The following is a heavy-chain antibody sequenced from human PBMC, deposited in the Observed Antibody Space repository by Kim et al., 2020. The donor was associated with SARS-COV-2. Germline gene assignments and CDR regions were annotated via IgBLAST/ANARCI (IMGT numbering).Heavy chain of an antibody. CDR2: INHSGST. J-gene: IGHJ6*02. D-gene: IGHD6-6*01. CDR3: ARGRGRSSSRSQFYYYGMDV. Sequence: SETLSLTCAVYGGSFSGYYWSWIRQPPGKGLEWIGEINHSGSTNYNPSLKSRVTISVDTSKNQFSLKLSSVTAADTAVYYCARGRGRSSSRSQFYYYGMDVWGQGTTVTVSS. CDR1: GGSFSGYY. V-gene: IGHV4-34*01.